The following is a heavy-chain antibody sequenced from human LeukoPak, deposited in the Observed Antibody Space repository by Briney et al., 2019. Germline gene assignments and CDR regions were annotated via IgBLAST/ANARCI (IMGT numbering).Heavy chain of an antibody. CDR2: IYYSGST. J-gene: IGHJ4*02. CDR1: GGSISNYY. Sequence: SETLSLTCTVSGGSISNYYWSWIRQPPGKGLEWSGYIYYSGSTNYNTSLKSRVTISVDTSKNQFSLKLSSVTAADTAVYYCARAPAYSGSDSSRNFDYWGQGTLVTVSS. D-gene: IGHD1-26*01. V-gene: IGHV4-59*12. CDR3: ARAPAYSGSDSSRNFDY.